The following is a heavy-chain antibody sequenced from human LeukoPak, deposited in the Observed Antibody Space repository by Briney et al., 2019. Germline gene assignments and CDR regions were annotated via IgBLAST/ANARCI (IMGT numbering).Heavy chain of an antibody. CDR3: SRGASSVATRQDF. CDR1: VYTLTNYG. D-gene: IGHD6-6*01. Sequence: SVPVSRKASVYTLTNYGFNWVRQAPAQGLEWMGWISAYNGNTNYAQKIQGRVTLTTDTSTSTAYMELRSLRSDDTAVYYCSRGASSVATRQDFWGQGTLVTVSS. J-gene: IGHJ4*02. CDR2: ISAYNGNT. V-gene: IGHV1-18*01.